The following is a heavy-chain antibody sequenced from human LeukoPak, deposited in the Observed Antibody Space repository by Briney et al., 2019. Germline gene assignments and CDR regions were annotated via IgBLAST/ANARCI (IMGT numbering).Heavy chain of an antibody. Sequence: GESLKISCKGSGYSFTSYWIGWVRQMPGKGLEWMGIIYPGDSDTRYSPSFQGQVTISADKSISTAYLQWSSLKASDTAVYYCASTNLLGYCSSTSRDFDYWGQGTLVTVSS. CDR3: ASTNLLGYCSSTSRDFDY. J-gene: IGHJ4*02. V-gene: IGHV5-51*01. D-gene: IGHD2-2*01. CDR2: IYPGDSDT. CDR1: GYSFTSYW.